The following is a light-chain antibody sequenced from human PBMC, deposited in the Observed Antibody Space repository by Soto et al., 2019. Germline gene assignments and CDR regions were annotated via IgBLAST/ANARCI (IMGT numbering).Light chain of an antibody. CDR2: DAF. CDR1: QSVGRN. J-gene: IGKJ2*01. Sequence: EIVMTQSPASLSVSPGERVTLSRRASQSVGRNLAWYQQKPGQAPRLLIHDAFDRATGIPVRFSGSGSGTEFTLTISSLQSEDFALYYCQQYDNWPPFTFGQGTKLEIK. CDR3: QQYDNWPPFT. V-gene: IGKV3-15*01.